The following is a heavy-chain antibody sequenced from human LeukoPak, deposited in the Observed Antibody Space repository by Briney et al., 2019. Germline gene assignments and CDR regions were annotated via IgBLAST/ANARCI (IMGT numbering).Heavy chain of an antibody. CDR1: GFTVSSNY. CDR3: ARAQRLGYFDY. D-gene: IGHD6-25*01. CDR2: IYSGGRT. V-gene: IGHV3-66*01. J-gene: IGHJ4*02. Sequence: GGSLRLSCAASGFTVSSNYMSWVRQAPGKGLEWVSVIYSGGRTYYADSVKGRFTISRDNSKNTLYLQMNSLRAEDTAVYYCARAQRLGYFDYWGQGTLVTVSS.